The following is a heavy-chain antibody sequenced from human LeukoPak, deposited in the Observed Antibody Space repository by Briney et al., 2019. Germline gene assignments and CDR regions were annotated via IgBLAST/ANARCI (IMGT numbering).Heavy chain of an antibody. J-gene: IGHJ6*03. CDR2: IYYSGST. V-gene: IGHV4-59*01. CDR1: GGSISSYY. Sequence: SETLSLTCTVSGGSISSYYWSWIRQPPGKGLEWIGYIYYSGSTNYNPSLKSRVTISVDTSKNQFSLKLSSVTAADMAVYYCARGSNYYYMDVWGKGTTVTVSS. CDR3: ARGSNYYYMDV.